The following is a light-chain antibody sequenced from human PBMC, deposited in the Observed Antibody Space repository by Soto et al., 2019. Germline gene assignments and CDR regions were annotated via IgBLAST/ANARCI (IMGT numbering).Light chain of an antibody. CDR2: DAS. Sequence: QSVLTQPASVSGSPGQSITISCTGTSSVVGGYNYVSWYQQHPGKAPKLMIYDASNRPSGVSNRFSGSKSGNTASLTISGLQAEDEAEYYCSSYTSSSTYVFGTGTKVTVL. CDR3: SSYTSSSTYV. CDR1: SSVVGGYNY. J-gene: IGLJ1*01. V-gene: IGLV2-14*01.